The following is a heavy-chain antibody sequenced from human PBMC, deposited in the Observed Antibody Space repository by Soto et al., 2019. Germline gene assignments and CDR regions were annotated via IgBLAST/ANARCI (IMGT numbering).Heavy chain of an antibody. CDR2: IISIFGTA. Sequence: SVKVSCKASGGTFSSYAISWVRQAPGQGLEWMGGIISIFGTANYAQKFQGRVTITADESTSTAYMELSSLRSEDTAVYYCAGPGDYYYYYGMDVWGQGTTVTVSS. CDR1: GGTFSSYA. J-gene: IGHJ6*02. CDR3: AGPGDYYYYYGMDV. V-gene: IGHV1-69*13.